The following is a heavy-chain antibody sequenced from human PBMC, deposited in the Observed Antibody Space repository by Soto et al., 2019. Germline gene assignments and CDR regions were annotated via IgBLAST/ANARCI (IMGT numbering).Heavy chain of an antibody. CDR2: IYPGDSDT. CDR1: GYSFTSYW. J-gene: IGHJ3*02. Sequence: ESPKISCKFSGYSFTSYWIGWVRQMPGKGLEWMGIIYPGDSDTRYSPSFQGHVTISADKSFTTAYLQWSSLKASDTAMYYCAQSPRLTEAFDIWGQGTMVTVSS. CDR3: AQSPRLTEAFDI. V-gene: IGHV5-51*01.